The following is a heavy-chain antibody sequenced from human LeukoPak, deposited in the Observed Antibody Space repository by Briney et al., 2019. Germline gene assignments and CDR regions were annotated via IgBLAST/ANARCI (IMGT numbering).Heavy chain of an antibody. CDR2: IYSGGCT. CDR3: AREIMHYRAFDI. Sequence: GGSLRLSCAASGFTVSSNYMSWVRQAPGKGLEWVSVIYSGGCTYYADSVKGRFTISRDNSKNTLYLQMNSLRAEDTAVYYCAREIMHYRAFDIWGQGTMVTVSS. D-gene: IGHD1-14*01. J-gene: IGHJ3*02. CDR1: GFTVSSNY. V-gene: IGHV3-53*01.